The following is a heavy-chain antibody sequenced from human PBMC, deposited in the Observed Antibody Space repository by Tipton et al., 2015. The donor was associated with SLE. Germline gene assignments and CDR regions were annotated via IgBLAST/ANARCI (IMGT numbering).Heavy chain of an antibody. D-gene: IGHD5/OR15-5a*01. CDR1: GYLFTGYY. Sequence: QSGPEVKMPGASMKVSCKASGYLFTGYYMYWVRQAPGQGLELMGWINPNNGNTNYAEKFRGRVTMTRDTSTSTAYMELSGLRSDDTAVYYCARENLEHCTYSLCYGWFDPWGQGTLVTVSS. CDR3: ARENLEHCTYSLCYGWFDP. J-gene: IGHJ5*02. CDR2: INPNNGNT. V-gene: IGHV1-2*02.